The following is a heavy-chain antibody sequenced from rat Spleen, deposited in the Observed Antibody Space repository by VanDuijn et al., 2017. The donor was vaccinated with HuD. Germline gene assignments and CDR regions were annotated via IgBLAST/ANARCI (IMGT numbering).Heavy chain of an antibody. J-gene: IGHJ4*01. D-gene: IGHD1-2*01. V-gene: IGHV5-7*01. Sequence: EVQLVESDGGLVQPGRSLKLSCAASGFTFSDYYMAWVRQAPTKGLEWVATISDDGSSTYYRDSVKGRFTISRDNAENTEYLQMHSLRSEDTATYYCGKDMNYYSTYPFYVMGAWGQGASVTVSS. CDR1: GFTFSDYY. CDR3: GKDMNYYSTYPFYVMGA. CDR2: ISDDGSST.